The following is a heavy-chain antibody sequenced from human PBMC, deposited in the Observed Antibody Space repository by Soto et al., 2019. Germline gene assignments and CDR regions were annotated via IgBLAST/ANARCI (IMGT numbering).Heavy chain of an antibody. Sequence: SETLSLTCTVSGGSISSDYWSWIRQPPGKGLEWIGFIYYSGSTNYNPSFKSRVTISVDTSKNQFSLKLSSVTAADTAVYYCARSGYSYGVFDYWGQGTLVTVSS. CDR2: IYYSGST. CDR3: ARSGYSYGVFDY. J-gene: IGHJ4*02. CDR1: GGSISSDY. D-gene: IGHD5-18*01. V-gene: IGHV4-59*01.